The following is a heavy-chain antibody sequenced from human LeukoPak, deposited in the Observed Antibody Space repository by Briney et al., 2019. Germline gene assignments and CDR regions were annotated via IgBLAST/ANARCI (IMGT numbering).Heavy chain of an antibody. CDR2: IRHDNSDK. CDR1: GFSFSGYV. V-gene: IGHV3-30*02. J-gene: IGHJ3*02. Sequence: GGSLRLSCAASGFSFSGYVMHWVRQAPGKGLEWVAFIRHDNSDKFYADSVKDRFTISSDKSKNTLYLQMNSLRPEDTAVYYCAREGVDAFDIWGQGTMVTVSS. CDR3: AREGVDAFDI.